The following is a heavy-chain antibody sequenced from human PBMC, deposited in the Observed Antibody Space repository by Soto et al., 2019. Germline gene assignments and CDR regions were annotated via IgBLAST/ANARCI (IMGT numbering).Heavy chain of an antibody. CDR1: GYTFTSYG. V-gene: IGHV1-18*01. D-gene: IGHD3-3*01. Sequence: ASVKVSCKASGYTFTSYGISWVRQAPGQGLEWMGWISAYNGNTNYAQKLQGRVTMTTDTSTSTAYMELRSLRSDDTAVYYCARGTEDAYYDFWSGCPSVKSAFDIWGQGTMVTVS. CDR2: ISAYNGNT. J-gene: IGHJ3*02. CDR3: ARGTEDAYYDFWSGCPSVKSAFDI.